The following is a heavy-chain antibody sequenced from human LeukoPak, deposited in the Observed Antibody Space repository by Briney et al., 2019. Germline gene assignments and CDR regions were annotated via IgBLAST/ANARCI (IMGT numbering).Heavy chain of an antibody. V-gene: IGHV4-59*10. CDR3: AREIAARLFFDY. J-gene: IGHJ4*02. CDR1: GGSFSGYY. Sequence: PSETLSLTCAVYGGSFSGYYWSWIRQPPGKGLEWIGRIYTSGSTNYNPSLKSRVTMSADTSKNQFSLKLSSVTAADTAVYYCAREIAARLFFDYWGQGTLVTVSS. D-gene: IGHD6-6*01. CDR2: IYTSGST.